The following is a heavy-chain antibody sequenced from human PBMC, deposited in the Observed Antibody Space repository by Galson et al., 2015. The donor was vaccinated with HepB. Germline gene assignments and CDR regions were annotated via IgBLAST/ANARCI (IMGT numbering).Heavy chain of an antibody. V-gene: IGHV6-1*01. CDR1: GDSVSSNSAA. J-gene: IGHJ6*02. CDR3: ARDEVAAAGTYYGMDV. D-gene: IGHD6-13*01. Sequence: CAISGDSVSSNSAAWNWIRQSPSRGLEWLGRTYYRSKWYNDYAVSVKSRITINPDTSKNQFSLQLNSVTPEDTAVYYCARDEVAAAGTYYGMDVWGQGTTVTVSS. CDR2: TYYRSKWYN.